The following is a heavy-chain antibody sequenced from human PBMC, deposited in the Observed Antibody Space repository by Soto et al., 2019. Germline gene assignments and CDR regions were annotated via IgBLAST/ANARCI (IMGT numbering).Heavy chain of an antibody. V-gene: IGHV4-61*01. D-gene: IGHD3-3*01. Sequence: ETLSLTCSVSGAALNSGNYYWSWIRQVPGKGLEWIGYVYHTGRTSYNPSLKSRVSISMDTSKNQFSLNLDSVTAADTAVYFCARDFAYFDSWGQGVLVTVSS. J-gene: IGHJ4*02. CDR1: GAALNSGNYY. CDR3: ARDFAYFDS. CDR2: VYHTGRT.